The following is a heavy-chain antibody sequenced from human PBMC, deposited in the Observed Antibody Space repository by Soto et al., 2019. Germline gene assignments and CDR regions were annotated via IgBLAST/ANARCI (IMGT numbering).Heavy chain of an antibody. J-gene: IGHJ3*02. V-gene: IGHV4-39*01. Sequence: SETLSLTCTVSGGSISSSSYYWGWIRQPPGKGLEWIGSIYYSGSTYYNPSLKSRVTISVDTSKNQFSLKLSSVTAADTAVYYCARRHSSSWYFYMYAFDIWGQGTMVTVSS. CDR1: GGSISSSSYY. CDR2: IYYSGST. CDR3: ARRHSSSWYFYMYAFDI. D-gene: IGHD6-13*01.